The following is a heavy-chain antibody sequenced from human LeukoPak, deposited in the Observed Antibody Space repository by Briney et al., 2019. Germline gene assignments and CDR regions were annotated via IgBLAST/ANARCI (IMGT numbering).Heavy chain of an antibody. Sequence: GGSLRLSCAASGFTFSSYSMHWVRQAPGKGLEWVSYVSRSSSTRYADSVKGRFTISRDNAKNSLYLQMNSLRDEDTAVYYCARDCSYCVDYWGQGTLVTVSS. CDR3: ARDCSYCVDY. D-gene: IGHD2-21*01. CDR1: GFTFSSYS. V-gene: IGHV3-48*02. CDR2: VSRSSSTR. J-gene: IGHJ4*02.